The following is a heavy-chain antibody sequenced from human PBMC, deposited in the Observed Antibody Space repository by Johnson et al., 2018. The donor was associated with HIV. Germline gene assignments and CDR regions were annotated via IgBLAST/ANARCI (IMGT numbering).Heavy chain of an antibody. Sequence: VQLVESGGGLVKPGGSLRLSCAASGFTFSNAWMSWVRQAPGKGLEWVGRTRNKAHSYTTEYAASVKGRFTISRDDSKNSLYLQMNSLRAEETAVDYCAARIAVADDDAFDIWGQGTMVTVSS. CDR2: TRNKAHSYTT. V-gene: IGHV3-72*01. CDR1: GFTFSNAW. CDR3: AARIAVADDDAFDI. D-gene: IGHD6-19*01. J-gene: IGHJ3*02.